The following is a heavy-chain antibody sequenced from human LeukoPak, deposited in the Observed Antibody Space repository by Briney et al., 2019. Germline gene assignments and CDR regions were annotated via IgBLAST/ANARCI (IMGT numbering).Heavy chain of an antibody. Sequence: PSETLPLTCTVSGASVSSSSYYWEWIRQPPGKGLEWVGSIFYSGSTSYNPSLKSRVTMSVDTSKIQFSLRLSSVTATDTAVYYCATRRSGSHPYYWGQGTLVTVSS. CDR1: GASVSSSSYY. CDR3: ATRRSGSHPYY. J-gene: IGHJ4*02. V-gene: IGHV4-39*01. CDR2: IFYSGST. D-gene: IGHD1-26*01.